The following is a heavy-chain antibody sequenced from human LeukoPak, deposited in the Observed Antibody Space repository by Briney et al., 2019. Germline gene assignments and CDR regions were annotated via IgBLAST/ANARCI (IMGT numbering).Heavy chain of an antibody. CDR1: GFTFSSYG. Sequence: PGGSLRLSCAASGFTFSSYGMHWVRQAPGKGLEWVVFIRYDGSNKYYADSVKGRFTISRDNSKNTLYLQMNSLRAEDTAVYYCAKGNPKAGVRGVNFDYWGQGTLVTVSS. V-gene: IGHV3-30*02. D-gene: IGHD3-10*02. CDR2: IRYDGSNK. CDR3: AKGNPKAGVRGVNFDY. J-gene: IGHJ4*02.